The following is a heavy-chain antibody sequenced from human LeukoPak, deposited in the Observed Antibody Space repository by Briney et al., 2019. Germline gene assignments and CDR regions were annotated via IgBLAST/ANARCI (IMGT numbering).Heavy chain of an antibody. D-gene: IGHD2-2*01. V-gene: IGHV1-2*02. CDR1: GYTFTGYY. CDR2: INPDNGGT. CDR3: VRDSSSSSLADP. J-gene: IGHJ5*02. Sequence: VASVKVSCKASGYTFTGYYMHWVRQAPGQGVEWMGWINPDNGGTHYAQRFQGSVTMTRDTSISAAYLELSRLRSEDTAVYYCVRDSSSSSLADPWGQGTLVTVSS.